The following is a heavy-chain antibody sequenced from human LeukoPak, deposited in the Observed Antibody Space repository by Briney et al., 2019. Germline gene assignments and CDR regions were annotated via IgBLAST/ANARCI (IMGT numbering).Heavy chain of an antibody. V-gene: IGHV1-2*02. CDR2: INPDTGTT. D-gene: IGHD3-22*01. Sequence: GASVKVSCKTSGYTFTDYYMHWVRQAPGQGLEWMGWINPDTGTTNYAPKFQGRVTMTRATSISTAYLELSRLTSDDTAVYFCAMAYDSSGYFLNYWVQGTLVTVSS. CDR1: GYTFTDYY. J-gene: IGHJ4*02. CDR3: AMAYDSSGYFLNY.